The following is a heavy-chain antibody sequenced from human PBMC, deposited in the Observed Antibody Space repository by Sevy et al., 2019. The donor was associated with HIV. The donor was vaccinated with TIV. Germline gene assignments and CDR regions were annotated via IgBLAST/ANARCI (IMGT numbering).Heavy chain of an antibody. V-gene: IGHV4-39*01. CDR2: IYYSGST. CDR3: ARRFPLVRTIQGAFDI. Sequence: SETLSLTCTVSGGSISSSSYYWGWIRQPPGKGLEWIGCIYYSGSTYYNPSLKSRVTISVDTSQNQFSLKLSSVTAADTAVYYCARRFPLVRTIQGAFDIWGQGTMVTVSS. CDR1: GGSISSSSYY. J-gene: IGHJ3*02. D-gene: IGHD6-6*01.